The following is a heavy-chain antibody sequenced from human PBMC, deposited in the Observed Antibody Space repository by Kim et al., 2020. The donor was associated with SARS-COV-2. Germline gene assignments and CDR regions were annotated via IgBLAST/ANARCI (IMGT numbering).Heavy chain of an antibody. J-gene: IGHJ6*02. V-gene: IGHV4-59*01. Sequence: SETLSLTCTVSGGSISSYYWSWIRQPPGKGLEWIGYIYYSGSPTYNPSLKSRVTISVDTSKNQFSLKLSSVTAADTAVYYCARVPDFWSGYYTGQGIYYYYGMDVWGQGTTVTVSS. CDR1: GGSISSYY. D-gene: IGHD3-3*01. CDR2: IYYSGSP. CDR3: ARVPDFWSGYYTGQGIYYYYGMDV.